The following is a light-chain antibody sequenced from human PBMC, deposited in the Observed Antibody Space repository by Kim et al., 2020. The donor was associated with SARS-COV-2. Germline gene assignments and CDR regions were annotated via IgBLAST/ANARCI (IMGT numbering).Light chain of an antibody. CDR2: GKN. J-gene: IGLJ2*01. Sequence: LGQTVSITCQGDSLRSYYAIWYQQKPGQAPVLVIYGKNTRPSGIPDRFSGSSSGNTASLTITGAQAEDEADYYCNSRDSSGNHLEVFGGGTQLTVL. V-gene: IGLV3-19*01. CDR1: SLRSYY. CDR3: NSRDSSGNHLEV.